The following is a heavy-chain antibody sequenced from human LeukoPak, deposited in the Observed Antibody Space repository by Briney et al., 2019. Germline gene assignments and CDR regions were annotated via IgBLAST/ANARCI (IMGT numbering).Heavy chain of an antibody. CDR3: ARAILSGYPDS. D-gene: IGHD3-3*01. CDR2: IYYSGST. J-gene: IGHJ4*02. Sequence: SETLSLTCTVSGGSISSYYWTWIRQPPGKGLEWIGYIYYSGSTNYNPSLKSRVTISLDTSKNQFSLKLSSVTAADTAVYYCARAILSGYPDSWGQGTLVIVFS. CDR1: GGSISSYY. V-gene: IGHV4-59*01.